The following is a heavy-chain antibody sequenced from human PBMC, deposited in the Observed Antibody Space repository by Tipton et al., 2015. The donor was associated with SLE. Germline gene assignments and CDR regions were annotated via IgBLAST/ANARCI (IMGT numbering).Heavy chain of an antibody. CDR3: AREHYSSSSPLAFDI. CDR1: GGSISSSSYY. CDR2: IYYSGST. Sequence: LRLSCTVSGGSISSSSYYWGWIRQPPGKGLEWIGSIYYSGSTYYNPSLKSRVTISVDTSKNQFSLKLSSVTAADTAVYYCAREHYSSSSPLAFDIWGQGTMVTVSS. J-gene: IGHJ3*02. D-gene: IGHD6-13*01. V-gene: IGHV4-39*07.